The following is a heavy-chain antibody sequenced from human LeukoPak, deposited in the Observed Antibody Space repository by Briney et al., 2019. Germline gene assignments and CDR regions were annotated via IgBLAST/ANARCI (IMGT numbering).Heavy chain of an antibody. CDR3: ARGPYDILTGYDYYFDY. CDR1: GYTFTSYD. Sequence: GASVKVSCKASGYTFTSYDINWVRQATGQGLEWMGWMNPNSGNTGYAQKFQGRVTMTRNTSISTAYMELSSLRSEDTAVYYCARGPYDILTGYDYYFDYWGQGTLVTVSS. CDR2: MNPNSGNT. D-gene: IGHD3-9*01. V-gene: IGHV1-8*01. J-gene: IGHJ4*02.